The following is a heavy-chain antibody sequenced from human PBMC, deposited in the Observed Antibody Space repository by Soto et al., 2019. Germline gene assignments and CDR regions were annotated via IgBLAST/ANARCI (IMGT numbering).Heavy chain of an antibody. CDR1: GGTFSSYA. V-gene: IGHV1-69*13. J-gene: IGHJ4*02. CDR3: ARDRDSNYAPFDY. Sequence: SVKVSCKASGGTFSSYAISWVRQAPGQGLEWMGGIIPIFGTANYAQKLQGRVTITADESTSTAYMELSSLRSEDTAVYYCARDRDSNYAPFDYWGQGTLVTVSS. CDR2: IIPIFGTA. D-gene: IGHD4-4*01.